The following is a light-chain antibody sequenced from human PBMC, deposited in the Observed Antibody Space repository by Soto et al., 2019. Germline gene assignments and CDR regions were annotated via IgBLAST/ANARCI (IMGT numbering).Light chain of an antibody. CDR3: QQRSNWPPIT. CDR1: QSVRTN. V-gene: IGKV3-11*01. Sequence: EVMMTQFPDTVSVTPGETVTLSCGASQSVRTNLAWYQQKPGLAPRLLIYDASNRATGIPARFSGSGSGTDFTLTISSLEAEDFAVYYCQQRSNWPPITFGQGTRLEIK. CDR2: DAS. J-gene: IGKJ5*01.